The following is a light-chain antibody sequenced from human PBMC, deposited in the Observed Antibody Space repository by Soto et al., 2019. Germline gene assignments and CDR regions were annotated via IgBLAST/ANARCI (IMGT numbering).Light chain of an antibody. CDR2: GAS. CDR3: PQYGTSPWT. V-gene: IGKV3-20*01. CDR1: QSVTSSF. Sequence: EIVLTQSPGTLSLSPGERATLSCRASQSVTSSFLAWYQQKPGQAPRLLIHGASSRATGIPDRFSGSESGTDFTLTISRLEPEDFAVYYCPQYGTSPWTFGQGTKVEIK. J-gene: IGKJ1*01.